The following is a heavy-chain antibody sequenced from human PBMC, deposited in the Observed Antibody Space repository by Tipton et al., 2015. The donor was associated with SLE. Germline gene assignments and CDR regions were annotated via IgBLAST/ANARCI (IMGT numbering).Heavy chain of an antibody. J-gene: IGHJ4*02. V-gene: IGHV3-23*01. D-gene: IGHD3-3*01. CDR3: AKESAYYDFWSASYYFDY. CDR2: ISGSGGST. CDR1: GFTVSSYA. Sequence: SLRLSCAASGFTVSSYAMSWVRQAPGKGLEWVSGISGSGGSTYYADSVKGRFTISRDNSNNTLYLEVNSLRAEDTAVYYCAKESAYYDFWSASYYFDYWGQGTLVTVSS.